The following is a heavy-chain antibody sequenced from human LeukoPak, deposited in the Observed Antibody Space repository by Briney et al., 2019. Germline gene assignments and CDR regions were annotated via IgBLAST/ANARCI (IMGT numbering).Heavy chain of an antibody. CDR2: IVVGSGNT. CDR3: AAVPNANAWYWDDAFDI. Sequence: GTSVKVSFKASGFTFTTSAVQWVRQARGQRLEWIGRIVVGSGNTDHAQKFQGRLTITRDISTSTAYMELSSLTSDDMAVYYCAAVPNANAWYWDDAFDIWGQGTMVTVSS. J-gene: IGHJ3*02. CDR1: GFTFTTSA. D-gene: IGHD2-8*02. V-gene: IGHV1-58*01.